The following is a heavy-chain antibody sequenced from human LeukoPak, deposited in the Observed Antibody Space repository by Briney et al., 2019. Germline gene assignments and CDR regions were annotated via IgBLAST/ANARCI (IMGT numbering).Heavy chain of an antibody. V-gene: IGHV4-61*02. CDR2: IYTSGST. J-gene: IGHJ4*02. CDR3: ARDYSLWSGSNFDY. D-gene: IGHD3-3*01. CDR1: GGSISSGSYY. Sequence: SETLSLTCTVSGGSISSGSYYWRWIRQPAGKGLEWIGRIYTSGSTNYNPSLKSRVTISVDTSKDQFSLKLSSVTAADTAVYYCARDYSLWSGSNFDYWGQGTLVTVSS.